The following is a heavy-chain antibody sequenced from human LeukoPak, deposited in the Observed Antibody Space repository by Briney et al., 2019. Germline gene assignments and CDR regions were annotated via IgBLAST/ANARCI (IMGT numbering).Heavy chain of an antibody. D-gene: IGHD3-16*02. J-gene: IGHJ4*02. CDR3: ARSGVYYDYFWGSYRYLDY. CDR2: IQYDRTNE. CDR1: AFTFSSYG. V-gene: IGHV3-30*02. Sequence: GGSLRLSCAASAFTFSSYGMHWVRQAPGKGLEWVAYIQYDRTNEQYAHSVKGRFRISRDNSNNILYLQMNSLRAEDTAVYYCARSGVYYDYFWGSYRYLDYWGQGTLVTVSS.